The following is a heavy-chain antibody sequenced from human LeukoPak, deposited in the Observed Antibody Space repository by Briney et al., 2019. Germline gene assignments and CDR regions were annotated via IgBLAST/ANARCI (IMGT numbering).Heavy chain of an antibody. D-gene: IGHD3-3*01. Sequence: SETLSLTCTVSGGSVSCYSWSWIRQPPGKGLEWIGDIYNRGHTNYNPSLESRVGMSVDTSKNQFSLKLRSVTAADTAVYYCARAQEDDFWSGYPELLSYYMDDWGKGTTVAVSS. CDR2: IYNRGHT. V-gene: IGHV4-59*02. CDR1: GGSVSCYS. CDR3: ARAQEDDFWSGYPELLSYYMDD. J-gene: IGHJ6*03.